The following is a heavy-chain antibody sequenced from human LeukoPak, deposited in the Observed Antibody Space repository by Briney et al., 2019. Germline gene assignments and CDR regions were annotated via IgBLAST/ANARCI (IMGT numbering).Heavy chain of an antibody. V-gene: IGHV3-21*01. D-gene: IGHD5-24*01. CDR3: ARGLESLDY. J-gene: IGHJ4*02. Sequence: GGSLRLSCAASGFTFSSYSMNWVRQAPGKGLEWVSSISSSSNYIYYADAVKGRFTISRDNAKNSLFLQMSSLRAEDTAVYYCARGLESLDYWGQGTLVTVSS. CDR2: ISSSSNYI. CDR1: GFTFSSYS.